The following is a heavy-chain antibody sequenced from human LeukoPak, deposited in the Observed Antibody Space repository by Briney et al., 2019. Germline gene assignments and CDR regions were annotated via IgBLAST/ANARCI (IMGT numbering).Heavy chain of an antibody. CDR3: ARDSNFWSGYFPRWFDY. V-gene: IGHV3-48*01. Sequence: PGGSLRLPCAASGFTFSSYSMNWVRQAPGKGLEWVSYISSSSSTIYYADSVKGRFTISRDNAKNSLYLQMNSLRAEDTAVYYCARDSNFWSGYFPRWFDYWGQGTLVTVSS. D-gene: IGHD3-3*01. CDR2: ISSSSSTI. J-gene: IGHJ4*02. CDR1: GFTFSSYS.